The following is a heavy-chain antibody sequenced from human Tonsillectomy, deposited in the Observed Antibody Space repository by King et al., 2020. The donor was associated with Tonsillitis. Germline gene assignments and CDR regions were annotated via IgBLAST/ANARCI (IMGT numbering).Heavy chain of an antibody. V-gene: IGHV3-23*04. J-gene: IGHJ4*02. CDR1: GFTFSSES. Sequence: VQLVESGGGLVQPGGSLRLSCVASGFTFSSESMIWVRQPPGKGLEFVSAIGPGCDSSFADSVKGRFTVSRDNSKDTLYLQTSSLRAEDTAIYYCGKDPNWDDAYWGQGTLVTVSS. CDR2: IGPGCDSS. D-gene: IGHD1-1*01. CDR3: GKDPNWDDAY.